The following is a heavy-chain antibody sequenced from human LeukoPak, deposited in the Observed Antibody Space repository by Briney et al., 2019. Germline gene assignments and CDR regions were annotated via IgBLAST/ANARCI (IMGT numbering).Heavy chain of an antibody. CDR1: GFTFSSYS. V-gene: IGHV3-30-3*01. J-gene: IGHJ4*02. Sequence: GRSLRLSCAASGFTFSSYSMHWVRQAPGKGLEWVALISYDGSNTYYADSVKGRFTISRDNSKNTLYLQMNSLRPEDTAVYYCARDEVGVWGSYPHWGQGTLVTVSS. CDR3: ARDEVGVWGSYPH. D-gene: IGHD3-16*02. CDR2: ISYDGSNT.